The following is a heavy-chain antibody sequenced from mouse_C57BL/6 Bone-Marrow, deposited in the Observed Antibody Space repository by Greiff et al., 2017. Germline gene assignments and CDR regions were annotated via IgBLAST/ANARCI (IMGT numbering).Heavy chain of an antibody. V-gene: IGHV1-81*01. D-gene: IGHD1-1*01. J-gene: IGHJ2*01. CDR2: IYPRSGNT. CDR1: GYTFTSYG. CDR3: ARALITTVVAGDY. Sequence: VNLVESGAELARPGASVKLSCKASGYTFTSYGISWVKQRTGQGLEWIGEIYPRSGNTYYNEKFKGKATLTADKSSSTAYMELRSLTSEDSAVYFCARALITTVVAGDYWGQGTTLTVSS.